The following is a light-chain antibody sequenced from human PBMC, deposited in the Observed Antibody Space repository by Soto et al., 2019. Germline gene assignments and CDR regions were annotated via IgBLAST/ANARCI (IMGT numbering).Light chain of an antibody. V-gene: IGKV3-20*01. J-gene: IGKJ1*01. CDR2: GAS. CDR3: QQYGSSPPRT. CDR1: QSVTNNY. Sequence: EIVLTQSPGTLSLSPGERATLSCRASQSVTNNYLAWYQQKPGQAPKLLIYGASSRATGIPDRFSGSGSGTGFTLTISRLEPEDFAVYYCQQYGSSPPRTFGQGTKVEIK.